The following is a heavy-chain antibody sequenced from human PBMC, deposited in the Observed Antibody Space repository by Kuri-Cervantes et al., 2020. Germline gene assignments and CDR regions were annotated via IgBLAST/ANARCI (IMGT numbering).Heavy chain of an antibody. J-gene: IGHJ4*02. CDR1: GGTFSSYA. Sequence: SVKVSCKASGGTFSSYAISWVRQAPGQGLEWMGGIIPIFGTANYAQKFQGRVTITTDESTSTAYMELSSLRSEDTAVYYCARSHKYIVVVPAALDYWGQGTLVTVSS. D-gene: IGHD2-2*01. CDR2: IIPIFGTA. V-gene: IGHV1-69*05. CDR3: ARSHKYIVVVPAALDY.